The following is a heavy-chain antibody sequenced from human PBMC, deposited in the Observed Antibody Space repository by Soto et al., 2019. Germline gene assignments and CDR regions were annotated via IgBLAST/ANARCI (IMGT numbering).Heavy chain of an antibody. Sequence: AGGSLRLSCAASGFIFSSYEMNWVRQAPGKGLEWVSYISSSGNNMFYADSVKGRFAISRDNAKNSLYLQMNSLRVEDTAVYYCAREGLYWYDPWGQGTLVTVSS. J-gene: IGHJ5*02. V-gene: IGHV3-48*03. CDR2: ISSSGNNM. CDR1: GFIFSSYE. CDR3: AREGLYWYDP. D-gene: IGHD1-20*01.